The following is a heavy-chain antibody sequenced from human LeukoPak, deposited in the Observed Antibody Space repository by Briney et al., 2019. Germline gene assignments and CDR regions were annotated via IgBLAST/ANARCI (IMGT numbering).Heavy chain of an antibody. D-gene: IGHD3-10*01. CDR1: GFTFSSYA. CDR3: AKVYGSGSYYPIFDY. Sequence: GGSLRLSCAASGFTFSSYAMSWVRQAPGKGLEWVSAISGSCGSTYYADSVKGRFTISRDNSKNTLYLQMNSLRAEDTAVYYCAKVYGSGSYYPIFDYWGQGTLVTVSS. V-gene: IGHV3-23*01. J-gene: IGHJ4*02. CDR2: ISGSCGST.